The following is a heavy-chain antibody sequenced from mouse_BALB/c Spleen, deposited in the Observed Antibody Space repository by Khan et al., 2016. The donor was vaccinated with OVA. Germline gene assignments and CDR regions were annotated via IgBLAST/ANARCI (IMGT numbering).Heavy chain of an antibody. Sequence: EVQLQESGPGLVKPSQSLSLTCTVTGYSITSDYVWNWIRQFPGNKLEWMGYISYSGSTSYNPSLKSRISITRDTSKNQFFLQLTSVTTEDTATXYCARRVTTATSAWFASWGQGTLVTVSA. CDR3: ARRVTTATSAWFAS. J-gene: IGHJ3*01. CDR2: ISYSGST. CDR1: GYSITSDYV. V-gene: IGHV3-2*02. D-gene: IGHD1-2*01.